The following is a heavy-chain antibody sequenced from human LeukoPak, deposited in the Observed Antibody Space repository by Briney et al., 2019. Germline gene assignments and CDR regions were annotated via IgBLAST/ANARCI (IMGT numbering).Heavy chain of an antibody. V-gene: IGHV3-30*18. D-gene: IGHD1-26*01. CDR2: ISYDGSNK. J-gene: IGHJ4*02. CDR1: GFTFSSYG. CDR3: AKEGVVGATYFDY. Sequence: PGGSLRLSCAASGFTFSSYGMHWVRQAPGKGLEWVAVISYDGSNKYYADSVKGRFTISRDNSKNTLYLQMNSLRAEDTAVYYCAKEGVVGATYFDYWGQGTLVTVSS.